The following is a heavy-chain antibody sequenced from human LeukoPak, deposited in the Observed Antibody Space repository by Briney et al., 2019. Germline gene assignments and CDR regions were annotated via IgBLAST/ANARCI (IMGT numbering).Heavy chain of an antibody. J-gene: IGHJ3*02. CDR3: ARPQQRGRSPRYNAFDI. V-gene: IGHV4-39*07. Sequence: SETLSLTCTVSGGSISSSSYYWSWIRQPPGKGLEWIGEINHSGSTNYNPSLKSRVTISVDTSKNQFSLKLSSVTAADTAVYYCARPQQRGRSPRYNAFDIWGQGTMVTVSS. CDR2: INHSGST. D-gene: IGHD3-16*01. CDR1: GGSISSSSYY.